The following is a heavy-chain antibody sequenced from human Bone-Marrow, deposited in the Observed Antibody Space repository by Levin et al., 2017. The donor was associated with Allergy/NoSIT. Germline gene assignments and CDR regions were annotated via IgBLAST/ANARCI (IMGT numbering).Heavy chain of an antibody. CDR1: GFPFGTYA. D-gene: IGHD4-17*01. J-gene: IGHJ4*02. V-gene: IGHV3-23*01. Sequence: GGSLRLSCAASGFPFGTYAMSWVRQGPGKGLEWVATRRSSGGKTYYADAVRGRFTIARDNYKNTLFLQMNALRADDTAVYYCANCLDNGDYNFDSWGQGTPVTVS. CDR3: ANCLDNGDYNFDS. CDR2: RRSSGGKT.